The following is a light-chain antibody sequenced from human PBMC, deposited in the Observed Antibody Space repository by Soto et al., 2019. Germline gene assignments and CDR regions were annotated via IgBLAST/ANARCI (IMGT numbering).Light chain of an antibody. CDR1: QGISSS. V-gene: IGKV1-9*01. CDR3: QQLNTYPLS. CDR2: PAS. Sequence: DIQLTQSPSFLSASVGDRVTITCRASQGISSSLAWYQQKPGKAPKLLMYPASTLQSGVPSRFSGSASGTDFTLTSSSLQPEDFATYYCQQLNTYPLSFGGGTKVEI. J-gene: IGKJ4*01.